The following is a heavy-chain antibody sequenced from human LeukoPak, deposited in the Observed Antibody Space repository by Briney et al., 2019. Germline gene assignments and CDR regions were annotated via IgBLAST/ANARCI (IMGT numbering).Heavy chain of an antibody. CDR2: IKSKTDGGTT. CDR1: GFTFSNAW. Sequence: GGSLRLSCAASGFTFSNAWMSWVRQAPGKGLEWVGRIKSKTDGGTTDYAAPVKGRFTISRDDSKNTLYLQMNSLKTEDTAVYYCTTCPVRPLLWWGNYYFDYWGQGTLVTVSS. V-gene: IGHV3-15*01. D-gene: IGHD2-21*01. CDR3: TTCPVRPLLWWGNYYFDY. J-gene: IGHJ4*02.